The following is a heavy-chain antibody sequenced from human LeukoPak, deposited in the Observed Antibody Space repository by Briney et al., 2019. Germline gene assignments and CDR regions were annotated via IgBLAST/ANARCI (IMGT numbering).Heavy chain of an antibody. CDR1: GYTFTTYD. Sequence: ASVKVSCKASGYTFTTYDINWGRQATGQGLEWRGWMNPNRGDTGYTHKFQGRVPMTRNPSISTAYMELSSLRSEDTAVYYCARGRGSGHKENWFDPWGQGTLVTVSS. V-gene: IGHV1-8*01. J-gene: IGHJ5*02. D-gene: IGHD6-19*01. CDR3: ARGRGSGHKENWFDP. CDR2: MNPNRGDT.